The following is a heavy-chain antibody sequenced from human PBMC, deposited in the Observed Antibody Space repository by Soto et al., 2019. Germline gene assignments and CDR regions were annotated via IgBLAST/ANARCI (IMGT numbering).Heavy chain of an antibody. Sequence: QVQLQESGPGLVKPSQTLSLTCTVSGGSISSGGYYWSWIRQHPGKGLEWIGYIYYSGSTYYNPSLKRRVTISVDTSTTQFSLKLSSVTAAATAVYYCARGVTMVRGVIHTPYFDYWGQGTLVTVSS. D-gene: IGHD3-10*01. V-gene: IGHV4-31*03. J-gene: IGHJ4*02. CDR3: ARGVTMVRGVIHTPYFDY. CDR1: GGSISSGGYY. CDR2: IYYSGST.